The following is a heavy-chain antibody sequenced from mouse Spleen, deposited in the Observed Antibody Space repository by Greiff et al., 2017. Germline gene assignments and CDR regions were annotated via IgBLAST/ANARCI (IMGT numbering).Heavy chain of an antibody. CDR2: ISSGSSTI. Sequence: EVKLMESGGGLVKPGGSLKLSCAASGFTFSDYGMHWVRQAPEKGLEWVAYISSGSSTIYYADTVKGRFTISRDNAKNTLFLQMTSLRSEDTAMYYCARAIYYGDYEGSVVAYWGQGTLVTVSA. V-gene: IGHV5-17*01. CDR1: GFTFSDYG. J-gene: IGHJ3*01. D-gene: IGHD2-13*01. CDR3: ARAIYYGDYEGSVVAY.